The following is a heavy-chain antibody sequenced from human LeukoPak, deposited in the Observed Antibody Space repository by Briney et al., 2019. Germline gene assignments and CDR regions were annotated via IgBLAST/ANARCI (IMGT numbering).Heavy chain of an antibody. V-gene: IGHV1-18*01. CDR2: ISAYNGNT. J-gene: IGHJ5*02. D-gene: IGHD6-13*01. CDR3: ARDLSPYSSSWYPPAFA. CDR1: GYTFTSYG. Sequence: ASVKVSCKASGYTFTSYGISWVRQAPGQGLEWMGWISAYNGNTNYAQKLQGRVTMTTDTSTSTAYMELRSLRSDDTAVYYCARDLSPYSSSWYPPAFAWGQGTLVTVSS.